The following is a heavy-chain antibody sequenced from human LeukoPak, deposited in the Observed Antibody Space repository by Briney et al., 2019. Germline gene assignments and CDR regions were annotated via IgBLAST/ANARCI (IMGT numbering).Heavy chain of an antibody. D-gene: IGHD4/OR15-4a*01. V-gene: IGHV3-7*01. CDR3: SRDYDYSLDY. CDR1: GLTLGNYL. J-gene: IGHJ4*02. CDR2: INLDGWDK. Sequence: GWSLTLSCAAYGLTLGNYLMSWVRPAPGKGLEGVANINLDGWDKSYVCSVKGRFTLYRDNDKNSLYLQTNSLAAADTAVYYCSRDYDYSLDYWGQGTLVTVSS.